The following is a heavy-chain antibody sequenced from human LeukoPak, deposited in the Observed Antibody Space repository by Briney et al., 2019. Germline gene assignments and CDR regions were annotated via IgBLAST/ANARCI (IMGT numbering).Heavy chain of an antibody. D-gene: IGHD3-22*01. CDR3: ASYYYDSSGRVDY. Sequence: GASVKVSCKASGYTFTSYDINWVRQATGQGLEWMGWMNPNSGNTGYAQKFRGRVTMTRNTSISTAYMELSSLRSEDTAVYYRASYYYDSSGRVDYWGQGTLVTVSS. CDR1: GYTFTSYD. J-gene: IGHJ4*02. CDR2: MNPNSGNT. V-gene: IGHV1-8*01.